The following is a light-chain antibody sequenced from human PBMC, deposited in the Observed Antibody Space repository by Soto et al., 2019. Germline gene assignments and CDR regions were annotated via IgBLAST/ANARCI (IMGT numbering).Light chain of an antibody. Sequence: DIVMTQSPDSLAVSLGERATINCKSSQSVLYSSNNKNNLAWYQQKPGQPPKLLIYWASTRKSGLPDRFVGSGSGRDYTLTISSLQAEGVAVYYCQQYYSTPFTFGPGTKVDIK. CDR2: WAS. J-gene: IGKJ3*01. CDR1: QSVLYSSNNKNN. V-gene: IGKV4-1*01. CDR3: QQYYSTPFT.